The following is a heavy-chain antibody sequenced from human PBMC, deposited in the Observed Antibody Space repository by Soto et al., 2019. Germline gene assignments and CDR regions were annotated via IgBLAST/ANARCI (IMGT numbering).Heavy chain of an antibody. V-gene: IGHV1-18*01. D-gene: IGHD2-2*01. CDR1: GYTFTSYG. Sequence: ASVKVSCKASGYTFTSYGISWVRQAPGQGLEWMGWISAYNGNTNYAQKLQGRVTMTTDTSTRTAYMELRSPRSDDTAVYYCARDRNVVVPAAMLAYYYYGMDVWGQGTTVTVSS. CDR2: ISAYNGNT. CDR3: ARDRNVVVPAAMLAYYYYGMDV. J-gene: IGHJ6*02.